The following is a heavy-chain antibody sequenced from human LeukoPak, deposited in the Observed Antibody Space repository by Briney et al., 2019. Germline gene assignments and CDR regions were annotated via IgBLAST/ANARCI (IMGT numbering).Heavy chain of an antibody. V-gene: IGHV4-39*01. J-gene: IGHJ4*02. CDR2: INHSGST. D-gene: IGHD1-26*01. CDR3: ARHGRVGATRGEFDY. CDR1: GGSISTSNYY. Sequence: SETLSLTCTVSGGSISTSNYYWSWIRQPPGKGLEWIGEINHSGSTNYNPSLKSRVTISVDTSKNQFSLKLSSVTAADTAVYYCARHGRVGATRGEFDYWGQGTLVTVSS.